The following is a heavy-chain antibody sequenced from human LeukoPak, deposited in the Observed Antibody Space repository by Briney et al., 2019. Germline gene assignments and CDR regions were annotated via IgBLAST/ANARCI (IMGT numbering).Heavy chain of an antibody. D-gene: IGHD1-1*01. CDR2: INHSGST. J-gene: IGHJ5*02. Sequence: PSETPSLTCFVYCGSFSGYFWSWSRQPPGKGLEWIGGINHSGSTNYNPSLKSRVTISVDTSKNQFSLKLSSVTAADTAVYYCVRSGNGWCHPWGQGTLVTVSS. CDR3: VRSGNGWCHP. CDR1: CGSFSGYF. V-gene: IGHV4-34*01.